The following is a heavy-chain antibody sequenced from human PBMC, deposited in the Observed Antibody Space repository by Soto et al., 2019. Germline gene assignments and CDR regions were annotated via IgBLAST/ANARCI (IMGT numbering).Heavy chain of an antibody. CDR2: VFYGGT. Sequence: SCKASGGTFSSYAISWIRQSPDEGLEWLGYVFYGGTDYNPSLGGRVSMSVETSKSQFSLKLTSVTVADTAVYYCASYRGALYFESWGPGILVTVSS. V-gene: IGHV4-59*01. J-gene: IGHJ4*02. D-gene: IGHD3-16*01. CDR3: ASYRGALYFES. CDR1: GGTFSSYA.